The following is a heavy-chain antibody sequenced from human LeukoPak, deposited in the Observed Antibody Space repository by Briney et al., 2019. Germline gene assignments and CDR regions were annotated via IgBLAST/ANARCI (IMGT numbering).Heavy chain of an antibody. CDR3: ARLFPGGQWLHRGPDY. J-gene: IGHJ4*02. CDR2: VYPGDSDT. Sequence: GESLKISCKASGYNLANYWIGWVRQMPGKGLESMGIVYPGDSDTRYSPSFQGQVTISADKSITTAYLQWSSLKASDTAMYYCARLFPGGQWLHRGPDYWGQGTLVTVSS. CDR1: GYNLANYW. V-gene: IGHV5-51*01. D-gene: IGHD6-19*01.